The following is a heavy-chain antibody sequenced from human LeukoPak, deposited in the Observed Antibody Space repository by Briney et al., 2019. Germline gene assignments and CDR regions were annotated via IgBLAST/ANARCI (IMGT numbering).Heavy chain of an antibody. CDR1: GGTFSSYT. J-gene: IGHJ4*02. D-gene: IGHD2-15*01. CDR3: ARGYCSGGSCCCFDY. CDR2: IIPILGIA. V-gene: IGHV1-69*02. Sequence: SVKVSCKASGGTFSSYTNSWVRQAPGQGLEWMGRIIPILGIANYAQKFQGRVTITADKSTSTAYMELSSLRSEDTAVYYCARGYCSGGSCCCFDYWGQGTLVTVSS.